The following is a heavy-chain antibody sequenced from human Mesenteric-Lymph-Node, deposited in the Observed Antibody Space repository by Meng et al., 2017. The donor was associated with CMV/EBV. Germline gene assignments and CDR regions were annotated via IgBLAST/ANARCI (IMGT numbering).Heavy chain of an antibody. CDR3: AKEGGAAVVLDY. V-gene: IGHV3-33*06. J-gene: IGHJ4*02. CDR2: ISFDGSDE. D-gene: IGHD6-13*01. Sequence: SCAASGFTFSSYGMNWVRQAPGKGLEWVAVISFDGSDEYYADSVKGRFSISRDNSKNTLYLQMNSLRADDTAVYYCAKEGGAAVVLDYWGQGTLVTVSS. CDR1: GFTFSSYG.